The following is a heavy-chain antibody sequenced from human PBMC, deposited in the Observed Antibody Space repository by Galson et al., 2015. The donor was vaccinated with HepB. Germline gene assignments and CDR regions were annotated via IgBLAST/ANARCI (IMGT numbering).Heavy chain of an antibody. D-gene: IGHD3-9*01. CDR2: ISGSGGST. CDR1: GFTFSSYA. CDR3: AKVWGTEYYDILKLPRYFDY. J-gene: IGHJ4*02. Sequence: SLRLSCAASGFTFSSYAMSWVRQAPGKGLEWVSAISGSGGSTYYADSVKGRFAISRDNSKNTLYLQMNSLRAEDTAVYYCAKVWGTEYYDILKLPRYFDYWGQGTLVTVSS. V-gene: IGHV3-23*01.